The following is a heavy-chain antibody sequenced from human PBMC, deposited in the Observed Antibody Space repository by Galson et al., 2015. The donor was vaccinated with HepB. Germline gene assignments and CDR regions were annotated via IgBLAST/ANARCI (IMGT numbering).Heavy chain of an antibody. CDR2: ISFDGFNK. Sequence: SLRLSCAGSGFTFSSYAMHWVRQAPGKGLEWVAVISFDGFNKYYADSVKGRFTISRDNSKNTLHLQMNSLSAEGTAVYYCARGRMVRGLSLRYDAVDIWGQGTMVTVSS. D-gene: IGHD3-10*01. J-gene: IGHJ3*02. CDR1: GFTFSSYA. CDR3: ARGRMVRGLSLRYDAVDI. V-gene: IGHV3-30*04.